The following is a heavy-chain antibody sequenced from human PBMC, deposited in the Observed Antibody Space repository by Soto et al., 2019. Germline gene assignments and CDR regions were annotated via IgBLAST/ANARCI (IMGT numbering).Heavy chain of an antibody. V-gene: IGHV4-59*01. Sequence: SETLSLTCTVSGGSISSYYWSWIRQPPGKGLECIGYIYYSGSTNYNPSLKSRVTISVDTSKNQFSLKLSSVTAADTAVYYCAREGYSSGYYYYYGMDVWGQGTTVTAP. J-gene: IGHJ6*02. CDR3: AREGYSSGYYYYYGMDV. CDR2: IYYSGST. D-gene: IGHD3-22*01. CDR1: GGSISSYY.